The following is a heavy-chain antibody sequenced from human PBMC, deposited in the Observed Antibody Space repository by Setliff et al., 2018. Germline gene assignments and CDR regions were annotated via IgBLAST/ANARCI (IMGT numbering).Heavy chain of an antibody. Sequence: ASVKVSCKASGYTFTSYYMHWVRQAPGQGLEWMGIINPSGGSTSYAQKFQGRVTMTRDTSTSTVYMELSSLRSEDTAVYYCARDLSPCSTTGCYGTLYYYYYMDVWGKGTTVTVSS. J-gene: IGHJ6*03. V-gene: IGHV1-46*03. D-gene: IGHD2-2*01. CDR3: ARDLSPCSTTGCYGTLYYYYYMDV. CDR2: INPSGGST. CDR1: GYTFTSYY.